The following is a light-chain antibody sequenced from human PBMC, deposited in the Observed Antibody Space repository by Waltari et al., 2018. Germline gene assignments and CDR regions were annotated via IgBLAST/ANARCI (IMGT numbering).Light chain of an antibody. V-gene: IGKV3-20*01. CDR3: QKYDRLPAT. Sequence: EMVFTQSPGTLSFSPGEGATRSCRSSQSVRKYLACYQQKPGQAPRLLIYEASIRSTGIPDRFSGSGFGTDFSLTISSLDPEDFAVYCCQKYDRLPATFGQGTRVEIK. J-gene: IGKJ1*01. CDR2: EAS. CDR1: QSVRKY.